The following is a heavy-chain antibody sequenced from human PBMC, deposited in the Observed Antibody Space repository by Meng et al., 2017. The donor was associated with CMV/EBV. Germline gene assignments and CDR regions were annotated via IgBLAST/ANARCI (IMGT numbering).Heavy chain of an antibody. CDR2: IYYSGST. CDR3: ARAQYSSSCDY. V-gene: IGHV4-30-4*08. J-gene: IGHJ4*02. D-gene: IGHD6-13*01. Sequence: QMQLKETDQGLGKPPQTLTLTCTVSVGSSISCDYDWSWIRQPPGKSLEWIGYIYYSGSTYYNPSLKSRVTISVDTSKNQFSLKLSSVTAADTAVYYCARAQYSSSCDYWGQGTLVTVSS. CDR1: VGSSISCDYD.